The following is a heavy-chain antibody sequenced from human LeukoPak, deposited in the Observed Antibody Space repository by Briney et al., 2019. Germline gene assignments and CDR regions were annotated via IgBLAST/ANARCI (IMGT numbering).Heavy chain of an antibody. J-gene: IGHJ4*02. Sequence: PSETLSLTCTVSGDSISSSGYFWGWIRQPPGKGLEWIGSIYYSGSAYYNASLKSRVTISLDTSKNYFSLGLNSVTAADTALYYCVRGGGTCCRFDYWGQGTLVTVSS. CDR1: GDSISSSGYF. CDR3: VRGGGTCCRFDY. V-gene: IGHV4-39*02. CDR2: IYYSGSA. D-gene: IGHD2-15*01.